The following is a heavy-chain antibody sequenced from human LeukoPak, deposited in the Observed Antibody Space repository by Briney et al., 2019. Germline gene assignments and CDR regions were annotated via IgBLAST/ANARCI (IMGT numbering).Heavy chain of an antibody. CDR1: GFTFSSYA. CDR3: AKWKYSNSGIDDY. Sequence: GGSLRLSCAASGFTFSSYAMSWVRQVPGKGLEWVSVISGSGENTYYADSVKGRFTISRDNSKNMLYLQTYSLRAEDTAVYYCAKWKYSNSGIDDYWGQGTPVTVSS. CDR2: ISGSGENT. D-gene: IGHD6-6*01. J-gene: IGHJ4*02. V-gene: IGHV3-23*01.